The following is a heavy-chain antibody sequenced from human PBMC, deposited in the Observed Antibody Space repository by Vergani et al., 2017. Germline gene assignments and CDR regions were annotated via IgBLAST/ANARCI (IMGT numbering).Heavy chain of an antibody. CDR1: GGSFSGYY. Sequence: QVQLQQWGAGLLKPSETLSLTCAVYGGSFSGYYWSWIRQPPGKGLEWIGEINHSGSTNYNPSLKSRVTISVDTSKNQFSLKLSSVTATDTAVYYCARAPRIYSGSYGTPGYYFDYWGQGTLVTVSS. J-gene: IGHJ4*02. V-gene: IGHV4-34*01. CDR3: ARAPRIYSGSYGTPGYYFDY. D-gene: IGHD1-26*01. CDR2: INHSGST.